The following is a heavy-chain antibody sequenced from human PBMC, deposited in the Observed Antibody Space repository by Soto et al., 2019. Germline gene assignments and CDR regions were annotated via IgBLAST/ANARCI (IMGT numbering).Heavy chain of an antibody. V-gene: IGHV3-23*01. D-gene: IGHD2-2*01. CDR3: ARDPVSVVPAAINYYYGMDV. CDR1: GFTFSSYA. CDR2: ISGSGGST. Sequence: GGSLRLSCAASGFTFSSYAMSWVRQAPGKGLEWVSAISGSGGSTYYADSVKGRFTISRDNSKNTLYLQMNSLRAEDTAVYYCARDPVSVVPAAINYYYGMDVWGQGTTVTVSS. J-gene: IGHJ6*02.